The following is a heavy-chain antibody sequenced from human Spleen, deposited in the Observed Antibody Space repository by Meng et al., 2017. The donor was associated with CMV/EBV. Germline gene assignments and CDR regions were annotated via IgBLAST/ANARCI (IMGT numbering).Heavy chain of an antibody. J-gene: IGHJ6*02. CDR2: IYYSGST. D-gene: IGHD3-10*01. Sequence: SETLSLTCTVSGGSVSSGSYYWSWIRQPPGKGLEWIGYIYYSGSTNYNPSLKSRVTISVDTSKNQFSLKLSFVTAADTAVYYCARGLITMVRGVIITHYYYYGMDVWGQGTTVTVSS. V-gene: IGHV4-61*01. CDR1: GGSVSSGSYY. CDR3: ARGLITMVRGVIITHYYYYGMDV.